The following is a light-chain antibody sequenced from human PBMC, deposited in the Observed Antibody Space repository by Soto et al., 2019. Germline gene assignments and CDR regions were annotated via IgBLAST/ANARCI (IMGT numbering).Light chain of an antibody. CDR2: GAS. CDR3: KQFGTPPWT. J-gene: IGKJ1*01. Sequence: EIVMTQSPATLSLSPWEGATLSCRASQSVGTTLAWYQQKPGQAPRLLIFGASTRVTVVPARFSGSWSGTHINLTISRLEPEDFAVYYCKQFGTPPWTFGQGTKVDIK. CDR1: QSVGTT. V-gene: IGKV3-15*01.